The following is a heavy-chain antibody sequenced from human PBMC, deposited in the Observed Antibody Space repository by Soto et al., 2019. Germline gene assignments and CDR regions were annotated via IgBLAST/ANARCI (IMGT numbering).Heavy chain of an antibody. CDR2: IYSGGST. CDR3: ARTIAAAGGRRYFDL. V-gene: IGHV3-53*01. J-gene: IGHJ2*01. Sequence: ETLSLTCAVSGGSISSGGYSWSWVRQAPGKGLEWVSVIYSGGSTYYADSVKGRFTISRDNAKNSLYLQMNSLRAEDTAVYYCARTIAAAGGRRYFDLWGRGTLVTVSS. D-gene: IGHD6-13*01. CDR1: GGSISSGGYS.